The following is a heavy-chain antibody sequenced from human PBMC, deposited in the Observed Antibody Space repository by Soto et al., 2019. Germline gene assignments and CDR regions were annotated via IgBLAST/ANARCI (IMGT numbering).Heavy chain of an antibody. V-gene: IGHV4-31*03. D-gene: IGHD6-13*01. J-gene: IGHJ5*02. CDR2: IYYSGST. CDR1: GGSIRSGGYY. Sequence: QVQLQESGPGLVKPSQTLSLTCTVSGGSIRSGGYYWNWIRQHPGKGLEWIGYIYYSGSTYYNPSLKSRVTISVDTSKNHFSLKLSSVTAADTAVYSCARDPSGIAAEGWFDPWGQGTLVTVSS. CDR3: ARDPSGIAAEGWFDP.